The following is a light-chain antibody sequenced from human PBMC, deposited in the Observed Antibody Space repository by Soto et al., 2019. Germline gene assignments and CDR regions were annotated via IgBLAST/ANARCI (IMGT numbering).Light chain of an antibody. V-gene: IGKV1-6*01. Sequence: AIQMTQSPSSLSASVGDRVTITCRASQGIRNELSWYQQKPGKAPNLLISDVSSLESGVPSRFSGSGSATEFTLTISGLQPDDFATYYCQQYKDSMWTFGQGTKVDI. J-gene: IGKJ1*01. CDR2: DVS. CDR3: QQYKDSMWT. CDR1: QGIRNE.